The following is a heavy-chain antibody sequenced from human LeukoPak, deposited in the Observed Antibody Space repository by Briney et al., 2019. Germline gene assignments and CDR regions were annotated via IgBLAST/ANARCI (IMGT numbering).Heavy chain of an antibody. Sequence: SQTLSLTCAISGDSVSNNLAAWNWIRQSPSRGLEWLGRIYYRSQWYYDYAESVRSRLTIFVDTSKNQFSLHLNSVTPVDTAVYYCARDHAGLGYWGKGTLVTVSS. CDR3: ARDHAGLGY. CDR1: GDSVSNNLAA. V-gene: IGHV6-1*01. J-gene: IGHJ4*02. CDR2: IYYRSQWYY.